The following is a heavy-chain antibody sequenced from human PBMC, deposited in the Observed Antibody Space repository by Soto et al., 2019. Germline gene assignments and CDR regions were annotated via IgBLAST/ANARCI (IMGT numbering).Heavy chain of an antibody. D-gene: IGHD4-17*01. CDR3: ARGWEPVTIHHYFDY. CDR2: IWYDGSNK. CDR1: GFTFSSYG. V-gene: IGHV3-33*01. Sequence: ESGGGVVQPGRSLRLSCAASGFTFSSYGMHWVRQAPGKGLEWVAVIWYDGSNKYYADSVKGRFTISRDNSKNTLYLQMNSLRAEDTAVYYCARGWEPVTIHHYFDYWGQGTLVTVSS. J-gene: IGHJ4*02.